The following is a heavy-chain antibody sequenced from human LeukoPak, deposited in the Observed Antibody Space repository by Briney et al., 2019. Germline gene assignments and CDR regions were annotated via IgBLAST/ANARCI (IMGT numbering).Heavy chain of an antibody. CDR3: ARGLLMGTHFDY. Sequence: SETLSLTCAVYGGSFSGYYWSWIRQPPGKGLEWIGEINHSGSTNYNPSLKSRVTISVDTSKNQFSLKLSSVTAADTAVYYCARGLLMGTHFDYWGQGTLVAVSS. D-gene: IGHD2-8*01. CDR2: INHSGST. J-gene: IGHJ4*02. CDR1: GGSFSGYY. V-gene: IGHV4-34*01.